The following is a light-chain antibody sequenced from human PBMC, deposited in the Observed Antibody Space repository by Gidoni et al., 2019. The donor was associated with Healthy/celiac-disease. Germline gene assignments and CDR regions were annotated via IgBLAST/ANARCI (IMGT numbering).Light chain of an antibody. J-gene: IGKJ1*01. CDR2: AAS. CDR1: QGISSY. V-gene: IGKV1-8*01. Sequence: AIRITQSPSSLSASTGDRVTITCRASQGISSYLAWYQQKPGKAPKLLIYAASTLQSGVPSRFSGSGSGTDFTLTISCLQSEDFATYYCQPYYSYPLTFGQGTKVEIK. CDR3: QPYYSYPLT.